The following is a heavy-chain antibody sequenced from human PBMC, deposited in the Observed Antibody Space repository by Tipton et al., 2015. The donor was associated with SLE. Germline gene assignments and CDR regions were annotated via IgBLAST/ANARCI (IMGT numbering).Heavy chain of an antibody. CDR3: ARGVRGLSDY. Sequence: TLSLTCTVSGGSISSSSYYWGWIRQPPGKGLEWIGEINYSGSTNYNPSLKSRVTISVDTSKNQFSLKLSSVTAADTAVYYCARGVRGLSDYWGQGTLVTVSS. CDR1: GGSISSSSYY. J-gene: IGHJ4*02. V-gene: IGHV4-39*07. D-gene: IGHD3-10*01. CDR2: INYSGST.